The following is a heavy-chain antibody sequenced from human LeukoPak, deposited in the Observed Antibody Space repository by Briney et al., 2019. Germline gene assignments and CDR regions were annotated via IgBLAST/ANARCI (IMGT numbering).Heavy chain of an antibody. CDR3: AKVAWDGGYVDAY. D-gene: IGHD5-12*01. Sequence: SETLSLTCTVSGGSISSYYWSWIRQPPGKGLEWIGYIYYSGSTNYNPSLKSRVTMSVDTSKNQFSLKLSSVTAADTAVYFCAKVAWDGGYVDAYWGQGTLVTVSS. CDR1: GGSISSYY. V-gene: IGHV4-59*12. J-gene: IGHJ4*02. CDR2: IYYSGST.